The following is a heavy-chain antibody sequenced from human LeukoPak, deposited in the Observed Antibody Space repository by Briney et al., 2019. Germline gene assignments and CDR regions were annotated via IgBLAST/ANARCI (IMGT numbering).Heavy chain of an antibody. D-gene: IGHD3-22*01. CDR3: ARRKGSTMIVVVPWDAFDI. V-gene: IGHV4-39*01. J-gene: IGHJ3*02. CDR2: IYYSGST. Sequence: SETLSLTCAVSGGSISSSNWWNWVRQPPGKGLEWIGSIYYSGSTYYNPSLKSRVTISVDTSKNQFSLKLSSVTAADTAVYYCARRKGSTMIVVVPWDAFDIWGQGTMVTVSS. CDR1: GGSISSSNW.